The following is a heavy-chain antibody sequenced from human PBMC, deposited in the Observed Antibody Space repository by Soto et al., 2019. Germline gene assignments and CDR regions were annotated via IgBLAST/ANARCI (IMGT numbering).Heavy chain of an antibody. J-gene: IGHJ6*02. CDR2: ISRSSTGI. CDR3: ARAVTWGLDV. D-gene: IGHD3-10*01. CDR1: GFTFSLYS. Sequence: EVQLVESGGGLVQPGGSLRLSCVASGFTFSLYSMSCVRQAPGKGLEWVSYISRSSTGIHYADSVKGRFTISRDDATNSMHMQMNRLRDGDTAVYYGARAVTWGLDVGGQGTTVSISS. V-gene: IGHV3-48*02.